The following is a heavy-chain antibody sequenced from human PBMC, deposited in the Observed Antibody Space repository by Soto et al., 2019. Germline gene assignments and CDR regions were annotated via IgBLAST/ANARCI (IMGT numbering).Heavy chain of an antibody. Sequence: SGPTRVNPAQTLTRTGTGSGGAGSASGVGGGWSRQPPGKDLEGLALIYWDDDKLYSPSLKRRLTITKDTSKNQVVLTMTHMDPVDTATYYCAHYSDWFDPWGQ. J-gene: IGHJ5*02. CDR3: AHYSDWFDP. CDR2: IYWDDDK. V-gene: IGHV2-5*02. D-gene: IGHD2-15*01. CDR1: GGAGSASGVG.